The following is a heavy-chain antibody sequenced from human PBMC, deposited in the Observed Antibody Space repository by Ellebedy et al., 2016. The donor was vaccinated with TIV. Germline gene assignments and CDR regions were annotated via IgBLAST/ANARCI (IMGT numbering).Heavy chain of an antibody. CDR1: GFTFSRNV. Sequence: GESLKISXAVSGFTFSRNVMNWVRQAPGKGLEWVANIEPDGSEKNYVDSVKGRFTISRDNAKNSLYLQMDSVRAEDTAVYYCARTGHYTFDYWGQGTLVTVSS. CDR2: IEPDGSEK. V-gene: IGHV3-7*01. CDR3: ARTGHYTFDY. J-gene: IGHJ4*02. D-gene: IGHD3/OR15-3a*01.